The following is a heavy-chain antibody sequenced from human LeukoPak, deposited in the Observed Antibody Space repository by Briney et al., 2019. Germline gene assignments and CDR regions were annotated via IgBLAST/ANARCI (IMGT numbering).Heavy chain of an antibody. CDR2: ISSSSSYI. J-gene: IGHJ4*02. D-gene: IGHD2-2*02. Sequence: GGSLRLSCAASGFTFSSYSMNWVRQAPGKGLEWVSSISSSSSYIYYADSVKGRFTIFRDNAKNSLYLQMNSLRAEDTAVYYCARGADCSSTSCYIDFDYWGQGTLVTVSS. V-gene: IGHV3-21*01. CDR3: ARGADCSSTSCYIDFDY. CDR1: GFTFSSYS.